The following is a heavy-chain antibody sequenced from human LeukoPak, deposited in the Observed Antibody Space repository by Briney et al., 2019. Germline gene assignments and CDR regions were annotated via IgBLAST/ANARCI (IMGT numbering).Heavy chain of an antibody. V-gene: IGHV4-30-4*08. CDR3: ARDALGWFDP. CDR2: IYYSGST. CDR1: GGSISIGDSY. Sequence: SKTLSLTFTVSGGSISIGDSYWSWIRQPPGKGLEWIGYIYYSGSTYYNPSLNSRVTISVDTSKNQFSLKLSSVTAADTAVYYCARDALGWFDPWGQGTLVTVSS. J-gene: IGHJ5*02.